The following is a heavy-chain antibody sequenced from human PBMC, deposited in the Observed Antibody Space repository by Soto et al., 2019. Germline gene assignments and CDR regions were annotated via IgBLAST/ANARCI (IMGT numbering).Heavy chain of an antibody. CDR1: GGSISPYY. V-gene: IGHV4-59*01. J-gene: IGHJ4*02. CDR2: IFYSGTA. Sequence: QVQLQESGPRLVKPSETLSLTCTVSGGSISPYYWSWIRQSPGKGLEWLGYIFYSGTADYNPSLKNRVTLSVYTSKNQFSLELTSVTAADTAVYYCARQPDYSDYGYYFDVWGQGTLVTVSS. CDR3: ARQPDYSDYGYYFDV. D-gene: IGHD4-17*01.